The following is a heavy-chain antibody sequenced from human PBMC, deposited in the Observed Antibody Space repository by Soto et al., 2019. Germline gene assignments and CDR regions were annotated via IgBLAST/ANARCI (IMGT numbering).Heavy chain of an antibody. J-gene: IGHJ4*02. Sequence: ASVKVSCKASGYMFTNYYIHWVRQAPGQGLEWMGLINPSGGSATYAQAFQGRVTMTRDTSTSTVYMELSSLRSEDTAVYYCARDMLEGGYSNRGGGDYWGQGTLVTVSS. V-gene: IGHV1-46*01. D-gene: IGHD5-18*01. CDR2: INPSGGSA. CDR1: GYMFTNYY. CDR3: ARDMLEGGYSNRGGGDY.